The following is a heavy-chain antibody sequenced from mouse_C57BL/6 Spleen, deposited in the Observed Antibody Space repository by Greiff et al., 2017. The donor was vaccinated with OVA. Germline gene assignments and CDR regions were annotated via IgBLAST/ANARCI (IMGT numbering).Heavy chain of an antibody. CDR2: IYPSDSET. CDR3: ARRYYDYEAWFAY. J-gene: IGHJ3*01. D-gene: IGHD2-4*01. Sequence: QVQLQQPGAELVRPGSSVKLSCKASGYTFTSYWMDWVKQRPGQGLEWIGNIYPSDSETHYNQKFKDKATLTVDKSSSTAYMQLSSLTSEDSAVYYWARRYYDYEAWFAYWGQGTLVTVSA. CDR1: GYTFTSYW. V-gene: IGHV1-61*01.